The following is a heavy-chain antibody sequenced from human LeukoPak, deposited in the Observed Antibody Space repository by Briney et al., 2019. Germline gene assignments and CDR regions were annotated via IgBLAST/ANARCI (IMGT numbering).Heavy chain of an antibody. Sequence: SETLSLTCAVYGGSFSGYYWSWIRQPPGKGLEWIGEINHSGSTNYNPSLKSRVTISVDTSKNQFSLKLSSVTAADTAVYYCARISSGWYGASFFDYWGQGTLVTVSS. J-gene: IGHJ4*02. D-gene: IGHD6-19*01. CDR1: GGSFSGYY. V-gene: IGHV4-34*01. CDR3: ARISSGWYGASFFDY. CDR2: INHSGST.